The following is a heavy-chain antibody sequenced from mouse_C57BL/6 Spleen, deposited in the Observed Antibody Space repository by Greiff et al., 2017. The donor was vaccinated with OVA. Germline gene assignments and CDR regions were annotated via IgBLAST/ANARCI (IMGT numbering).Heavy chain of an antibody. J-gene: IGHJ1*03. CDR3: ARRITTVVAGYFDV. D-gene: IGHD1-1*01. Sequence: VHLVESGPELVKPGASVKLSCKASGYTFTSYDINWVKQRPGQGLEWIGWIYPRDGSTKYNEKFKGKATLTVDTSSSTAYMELHSLTSEDSAVYFCARRITTVVAGYFDVWGTGTTVTVSS. CDR1: GYTFTSYD. V-gene: IGHV1-85*01. CDR2: IYPRDGST.